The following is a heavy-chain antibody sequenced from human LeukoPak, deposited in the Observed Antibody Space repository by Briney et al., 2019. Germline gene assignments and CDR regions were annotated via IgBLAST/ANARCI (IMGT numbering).Heavy chain of an antibody. Sequence: GGSLRLSCGASGFTFSSYSMNWVRQAPGKGLEWVSYISSASSTIYYADSVKGRFTISRDNAKNSLYLQMNSLRAEDTAVYYCARDRGCNGGSCYSNFDYWGQGTLVTVSS. CDR3: ARDRGCNGGSCYSNFDY. D-gene: IGHD2-15*01. CDR2: ISSASSTI. V-gene: IGHV3-48*01. CDR1: GFTFSSYS. J-gene: IGHJ4*02.